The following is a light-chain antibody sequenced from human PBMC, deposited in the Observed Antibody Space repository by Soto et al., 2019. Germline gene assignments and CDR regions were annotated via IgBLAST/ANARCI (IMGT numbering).Light chain of an antibody. V-gene: IGKV1-39*01. J-gene: IGKJ2*01. CDR1: QSISSH. CDR2: AAS. Sequence: DIQMTQSPSSLSASVGDRVTITCRASQSISSHFNWYQQKPGKAPKLLIYAASGLESGVPSRFSGSGSGTDFTLTISSLQPEDFATYYCQQSYSNTYTFGQGTKLEIK. CDR3: QQSYSNTYT.